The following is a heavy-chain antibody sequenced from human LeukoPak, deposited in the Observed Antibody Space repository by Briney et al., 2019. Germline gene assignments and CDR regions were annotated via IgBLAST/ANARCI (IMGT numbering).Heavy chain of an antibody. V-gene: IGHV1-2*06. CDR3: ARGNEQLGYYYYYYMDV. D-gene: IGHD6-13*01. Sequence: GASVKVSRKASGYTFTGYYMHWVRQAPGQGLEWMGRINPNSGGTNYAQKFQGRVTMTRDTSISTAYMELSRLRSDDTAVYYCARGNEQLGYYYYYYMDVWGKGTTVTVSS. CDR1: GYTFTGYY. J-gene: IGHJ6*03. CDR2: INPNSGGT.